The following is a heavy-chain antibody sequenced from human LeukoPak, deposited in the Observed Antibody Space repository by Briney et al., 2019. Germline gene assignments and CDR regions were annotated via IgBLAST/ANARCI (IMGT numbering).Heavy chain of an antibody. J-gene: IGHJ4*02. V-gene: IGHV1-3*01. D-gene: IGHD3-16*01. CDR3: ARVVTGGFDY. Sequence: FQDRVTITRDTSASTAYMELSSLGSEDTAVYYCARVVTGGFDYWGQGTQVTVSS.